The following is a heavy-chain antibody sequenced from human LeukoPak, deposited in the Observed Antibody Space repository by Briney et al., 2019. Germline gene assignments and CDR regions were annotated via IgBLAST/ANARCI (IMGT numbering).Heavy chain of an antibody. CDR1: GGSFSGYY. CDR3: ARDLGSAQPGF. D-gene: IGHD6-25*01. V-gene: IGHV4-34*01. Sequence: PSETLSLTCAVYGGSFSGYYWNWIRQPPGKGLEWIGEINNSGSTNYNPSLKSRVTISRDTSKNQFSLKLSSVTAADTAVYYCARDLGSAQPGFWGQGTLVTVSS. J-gene: IGHJ4*02. CDR2: INNSGST.